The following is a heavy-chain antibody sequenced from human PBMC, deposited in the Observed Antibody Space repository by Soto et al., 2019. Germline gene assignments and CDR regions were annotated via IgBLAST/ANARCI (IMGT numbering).Heavy chain of an antibody. CDR2: IYHSGST. Sequence: SETLSLTCAVSGGSISSSNWWSWVRQPPGKGLEWMGEIYHSGSTNYNPSLKSRVTISVDKSKNQFSLKLSSVTAADTAVYYCARVGDRYSGSYFDYWGQGTLVTVSS. CDR3: ARVGDRYSGSYFDY. D-gene: IGHD1-26*01. CDR1: GGSISSSNW. V-gene: IGHV4-4*02. J-gene: IGHJ4*02.